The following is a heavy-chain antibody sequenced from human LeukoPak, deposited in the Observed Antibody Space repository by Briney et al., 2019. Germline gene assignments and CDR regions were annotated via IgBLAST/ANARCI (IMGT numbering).Heavy chain of an antibody. CDR1: GFTFSSYA. D-gene: IGHD5-18*01. Sequence: PGRSLRLSCAASGFTFSSYAMHWVRQAPGKGLEWVSSISSSSSYIYYADSVKGRFTISRDNAKNSLYLQMNSLRAEDTAVYYCARAEGIQLWSFDYWGQGTLVTVSS. CDR2: ISSSSSYI. CDR3: ARAEGIQLWSFDY. V-gene: IGHV3-21*01. J-gene: IGHJ4*02.